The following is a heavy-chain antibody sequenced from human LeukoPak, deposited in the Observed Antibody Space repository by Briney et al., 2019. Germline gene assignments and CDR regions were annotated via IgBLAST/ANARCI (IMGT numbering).Heavy chain of an antibody. CDR3: ARECSGGSCYSSY. V-gene: IGHV1-46*01. D-gene: IGHD2-15*01. Sequence: ASVKVSCKASGYTFTSYYMHWVRQSPGQRLEWMGIINPSGGSTSYAQKFQGRVTMTRDTTTSTIYMELSSLRSEDTAVYYCARECSGGSCYSSYWGQGTLVTVSS. CDR2: INPSGGST. J-gene: IGHJ4*02. CDR1: GYTFTSYY.